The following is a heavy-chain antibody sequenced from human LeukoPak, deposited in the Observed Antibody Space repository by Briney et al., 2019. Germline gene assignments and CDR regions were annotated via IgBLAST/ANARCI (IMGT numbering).Heavy chain of an antibody. V-gene: IGHV3-64*01. Sequence: PGGSLRLSCAASGFTFSSYAMHWVRQAPGKGLEYVSAISSNGGSTYYANSVKGRFTISRDNSKNTLYLQMGSLRAEDMAVYYCARVGRRSWGQGNLVNVSS. D-gene: IGHD2-15*01. J-gene: IGHJ4*03. CDR2: ISSNGGST. CDR1: GFTFSSYA. CDR3: ARVGRRS.